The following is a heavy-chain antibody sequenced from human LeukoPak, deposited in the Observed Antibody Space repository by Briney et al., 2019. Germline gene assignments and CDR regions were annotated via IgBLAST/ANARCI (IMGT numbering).Heavy chain of an antibody. D-gene: IGHD2-15*01. CDR2: IYPGDSDT. CDR1: GYSFTSYW. Sequence: GESLKISCKGSGYSFTSYWIGWVRQMPGKSLEWMGIIYPGDSDTRYSPSFQGQVTISADKSISTAYLQWSSLKASDTAMYYCARGSLVVVAAGWFDPWGQGTLVTVSS. V-gene: IGHV5-51*01. CDR3: ARGSLVVVAAGWFDP. J-gene: IGHJ5*02.